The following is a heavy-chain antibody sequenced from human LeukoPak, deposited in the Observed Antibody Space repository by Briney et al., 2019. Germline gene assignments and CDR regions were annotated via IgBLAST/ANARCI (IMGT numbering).Heavy chain of an antibody. D-gene: IGHD6-19*01. CDR3: AREKESVAGRELDY. CDR2: INPNSGGT. V-gene: IGHV1-2*06. Sequence: ASVKVSCKASGYTFTGYYIHWVRQAPGQGLQWMGRINPNSGGTNCAQNFQGRVTMTRDTSISTAYMELSSLRSDDTAVYYCAREKESVAGRELDYWGQGTLVTVSS. CDR1: GYTFTGYY. J-gene: IGHJ4*02.